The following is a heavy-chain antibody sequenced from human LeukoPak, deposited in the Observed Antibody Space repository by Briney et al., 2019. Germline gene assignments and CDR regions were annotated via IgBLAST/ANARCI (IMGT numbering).Heavy chain of an antibody. CDR2: IYYSGST. J-gene: IGHJ5*02. D-gene: IGHD3-3*01. Sequence: SETLSLTCTVSGGSISSYYWSWVRQPPGKGLEWIGYIYYSGSTNYNPSLKSRVTISVDTSKNQFSLKLSSVTAADTAVYYCARGPPDFWSDNWFDPWGQGTLVTVSS. V-gene: IGHV4-59*08. CDR1: GGSISSYY. CDR3: ARGPPDFWSDNWFDP.